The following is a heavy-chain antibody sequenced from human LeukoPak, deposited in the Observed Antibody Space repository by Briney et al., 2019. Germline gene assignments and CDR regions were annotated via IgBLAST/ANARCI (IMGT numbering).Heavy chain of an antibody. CDR3: ARDRFGYCSGGSCYSGGAFDI. Sequence: PGGSLRLSCAASGFTVSSNYMSWVRQAPGKGLEWVSVIYSGGSTYYADSVKGRFTISRHNSKNTLYLKMNSLRAEDTAVYYCARDRFGYCSGGSCYSGGAFDIWGQGTMVTVSS. CDR1: GFTVSSNY. CDR2: IYSGGST. D-gene: IGHD2-15*01. V-gene: IGHV3-53*04. J-gene: IGHJ3*02.